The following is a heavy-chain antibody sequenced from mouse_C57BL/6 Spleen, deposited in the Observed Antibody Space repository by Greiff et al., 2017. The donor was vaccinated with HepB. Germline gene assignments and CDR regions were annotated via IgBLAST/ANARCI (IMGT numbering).Heavy chain of an antibody. D-gene: IGHD2-4*01. Sequence: VQLQQSGAELVKPGASVKLSCKASGYTFTSYWMHWVKQRPGRGLEWIGRIDPNSGGTKYNEKFKSKATLTVDKPSSTAYMQLSSLTSGDSAVYYGARWYDFDFYAMDYWGQGTSVTVSS. J-gene: IGHJ4*01. CDR2: IDPNSGGT. V-gene: IGHV1-72*01. CDR1: GYTFTSYW. CDR3: ARWYDFDFYAMDY.